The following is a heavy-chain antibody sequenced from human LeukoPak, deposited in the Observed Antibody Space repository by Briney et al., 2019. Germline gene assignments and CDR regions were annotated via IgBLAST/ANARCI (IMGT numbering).Heavy chain of an antibody. D-gene: IGHD2-2*01. CDR3: VKGGYCTSTTCLFVF. CDR1: GFTFSSSA. Sequence: PGGSLRLSCAVSGFTFSSSAMAWVRQAPGERLEWVSSVAGGGGGTNYAGSMKGRFTISRDNAKNTLYLQMSSLRAEDTAIYYCVKGGYCTSTTCLFVFWGQGTLVTVSS. V-gene: IGHV3-23*01. J-gene: IGHJ4*02. CDR2: VAGGGGGT.